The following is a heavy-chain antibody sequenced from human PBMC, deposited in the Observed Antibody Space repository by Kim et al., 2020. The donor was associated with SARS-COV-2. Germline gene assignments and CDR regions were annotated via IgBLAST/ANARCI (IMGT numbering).Heavy chain of an antibody. J-gene: IGHJ4*02. D-gene: IGHD6-6*01. CDR1: GYTFTSYY. CDR3: ARVGQLGAFDY. V-gene: IGHV1-46*01. Sequence: ASVKVSCKASGYTFTSYYMHWVRQAPGQGLEWMGIINPSGGSTSYAQKFQGRVTMTRDTSTSTVYMELSSLRSENTAVYYCARVGQLGAFDYWGQGTLVTVSS. CDR2: INPSGGST.